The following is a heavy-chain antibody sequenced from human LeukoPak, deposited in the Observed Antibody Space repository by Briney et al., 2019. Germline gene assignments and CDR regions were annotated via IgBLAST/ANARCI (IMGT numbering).Heavy chain of an antibody. CDR2: IHPYGTF. Sequence: SETLSLTCAVYGGSCSDYYCSWIRQPPGQGLEWIGEIHPYGTFYFNSSLRSRLTISIDTSKTQFSLRLTSVTAADTAFYYCARGRDRSKAGDHWGQGTLVTVSS. J-gene: IGHJ4*02. D-gene: IGHD5-24*01. CDR3: ARGRDRSKAGDH. CDR1: GGSCSDYY. V-gene: IGHV4-34*01.